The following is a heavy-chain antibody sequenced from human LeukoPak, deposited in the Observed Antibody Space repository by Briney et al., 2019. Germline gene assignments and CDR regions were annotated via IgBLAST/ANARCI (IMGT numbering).Heavy chain of an antibody. D-gene: IGHD1-1*01. J-gene: IGHJ4*02. CDR3: ARDEIYCGTTGCSETYCLHF. V-gene: IGHV4-31*03. Sequence: SETLSLTCTVSGGSISSSDYYWPWTRQPPGKGLEWIGYIFYSGSTYYNPSLKSRVTISVDTSKNQFSLRLSPLTAADPAVYYCARDEIYCGTTGCSETYCLHFWGEGTLVTVS. CDR1: GGSISSSDYY. CDR2: IFYSGST.